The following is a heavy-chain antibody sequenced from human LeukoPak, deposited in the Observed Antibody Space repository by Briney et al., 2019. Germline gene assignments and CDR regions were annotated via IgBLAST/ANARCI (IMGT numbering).Heavy chain of an antibody. CDR1: GYTFTVYY. CDR3: ARGADQYAFDI. D-gene: IGHD2-2*01. J-gene: IGHJ3*02. V-gene: IGHV1-2*04. CDR2: INPNSGGT. Sequence: ASVSVSRTASGYTFTVYYMHWVRQAPRQGREGVGGINPNSGGTNDAQKSQGWVTMTRDTCISTAYMELSRLRSDGAAVYYCARGADQYAFDIWGQGTMVTVSS.